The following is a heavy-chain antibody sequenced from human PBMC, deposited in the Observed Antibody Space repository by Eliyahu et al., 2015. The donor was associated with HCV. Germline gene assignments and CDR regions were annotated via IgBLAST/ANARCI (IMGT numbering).Heavy chain of an antibody. CDR2: IWYDGSNK. CDR1: GFXFSXXG. CDR3: ARDRQLVGSLIDY. V-gene: IGHV3-33*01. Sequence: QVQLVESGGGVVQPGRSLRLSCAASGFXFSXXGXHWVRQAPGKGLGWVAVIWYDGSNKYYADSVKGRFTISRDHSKNTLYLQMNSLRAEDTAVYYCARDRQLVGSLIDYWGQGTLVTVSS. J-gene: IGHJ4*02. D-gene: IGHD6-6*01.